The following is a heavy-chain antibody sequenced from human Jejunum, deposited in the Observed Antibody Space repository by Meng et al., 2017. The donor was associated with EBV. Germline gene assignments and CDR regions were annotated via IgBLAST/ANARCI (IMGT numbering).Heavy chain of an antibody. D-gene: IGHD1-14*01. CDR2: IYHGVNT. CDR1: GGSIGRTNL. Sequence: QASRTGRLKSASTLFFTLLVPGGSIGRTNLCSWVRPPPRKALKWMGKIYHGVNTTYILSLASRVPISVDESKNHFSLTLTSVPAADTAVYYCSHFFSASPPDGVYWGQGILVTVSS. J-gene: IGHJ4*02. V-gene: IGHV4-4*02. CDR3: SHFFSASPPDGVY.